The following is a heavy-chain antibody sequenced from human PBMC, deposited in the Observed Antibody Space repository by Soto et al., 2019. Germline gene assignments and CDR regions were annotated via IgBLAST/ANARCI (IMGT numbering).Heavy chain of an antibody. CDR3: ARDSAVAGSGLDP. V-gene: IGHV1-46*01. CDR2: INHSGGST. CDR1: GYTFTSYY. J-gene: IGHJ5*02. Sequence: QVQLVQSGAEVKKPGASVKVSCKASGYTFTSYYMHWVRQAPGQGLEWMGIINHSGGSTSYAQKFQGRVTMTRDTSTSTVYMELSSLRSEDTAVYYCARDSAVAGSGLDPWGQGTMVTVSS. D-gene: IGHD6-19*01.